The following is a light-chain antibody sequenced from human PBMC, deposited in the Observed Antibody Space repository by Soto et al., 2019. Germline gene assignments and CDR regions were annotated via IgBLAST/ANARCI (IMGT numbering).Light chain of an antibody. CDR3: QQYYSTPFT. CDR2: LAS. J-gene: IGKJ3*01. V-gene: IGKV4-1*01. CDR1: QSVLYSSNNKNY. Sequence: DIVMTQSPDSLAVSLGERATLNCKSSQSVLYSSNNKNYLAWYQQKPGQPPKLLIYLASTRESGVPDRFSGSASGTHFTLTISSLQAEDVAVYYCQQYYSTPFTFGPGTKVDIK.